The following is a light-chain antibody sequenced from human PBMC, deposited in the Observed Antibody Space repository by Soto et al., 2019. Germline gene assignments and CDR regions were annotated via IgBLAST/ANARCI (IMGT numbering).Light chain of an antibody. V-gene: IGKV3-20*01. Sequence: EIVLTQSPGTLSLSPGERATLSCRASHSVSSSYLAWYQQKPGQAPRLLIYGASSRATGIPDRFSGSGSGTDFPLTISRLEPEDFAVYYCQQYGSSPPITFGQGTRLEMK. CDR3: QQYGSSPPIT. J-gene: IGKJ5*01. CDR1: HSVSSSY. CDR2: GAS.